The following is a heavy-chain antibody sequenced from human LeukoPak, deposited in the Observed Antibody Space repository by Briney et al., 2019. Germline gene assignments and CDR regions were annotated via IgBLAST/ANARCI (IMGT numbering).Heavy chain of an antibody. Sequence: ASVKVSCKASGYTFTRYDINWVRQATGQGLEWMGWMNPNSGNTGYAQKFQGRVTMTRNTSISTAYMELSSLRSEDTAVYYCARGCAYYYDSSGYYDNHWFDPWGQGTLVTVSS. CDR2: MNPNSGNT. V-gene: IGHV1-8*01. CDR1: GYTFTRYD. D-gene: IGHD3-22*01. J-gene: IGHJ5*02. CDR3: ARGCAYYYDSSGYYDNHWFDP.